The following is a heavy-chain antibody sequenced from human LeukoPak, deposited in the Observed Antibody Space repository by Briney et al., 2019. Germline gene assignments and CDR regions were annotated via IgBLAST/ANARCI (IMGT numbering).Heavy chain of an antibody. D-gene: IGHD3-22*01. CDR1: GFTFSSYW. J-gene: IGHJ4*02. V-gene: IGHV3-7*01. CDR3: ARDYYDSSGYYHVGYFDY. CDR2: MKQDGSEK. Sequence: QAGGSLRLSCAASGFTFSSYWMSWVRQAPGKGLEWVANMKQDGSEKYYVDSVKGRFTISRDNAKNSLYLQMNSLRAEDTAVYYCARDYYDSSGYYHVGYFDYWGQGTLVTVSS.